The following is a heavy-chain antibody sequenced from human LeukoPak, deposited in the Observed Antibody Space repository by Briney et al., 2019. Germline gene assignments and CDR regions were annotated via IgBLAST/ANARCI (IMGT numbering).Heavy chain of an antibody. D-gene: IGHD3-10*02. CDR1: GGSISSYY. V-gene: IGHV4-4*07. J-gene: IGHJ5*02. CDR3: ARAPTFGYWFDP. Sequence: SETLSLTCTVSGGSISSYYWSWIRQPAGKGLEWIGRIYTSGSTNYNPSLKSRVAMSVDTSKNLFSLKLNSVTAADTAVYYCARAPTFGYWFDPWGQGTLVTVSS. CDR2: IYTSGST.